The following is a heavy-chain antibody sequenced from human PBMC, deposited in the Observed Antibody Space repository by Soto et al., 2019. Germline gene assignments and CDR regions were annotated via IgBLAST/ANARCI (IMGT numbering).Heavy chain of an antibody. CDR2: ISGSGGST. CDR1: GFTFRSYA. J-gene: IGHJ6*02. D-gene: IGHD1-20*01. Sequence: GGSLRLSCAASGFTFRSYAMSWVRQAPGKGLEWVSAISGSGGSTYYADSVKGRFTISRDNSKNTLYLQMNSLRAEDTAVYYCAKDRPITGTTDYYGMDVWGQGTTVTVSS. V-gene: IGHV3-23*01. CDR3: AKDRPITGTTDYYGMDV.